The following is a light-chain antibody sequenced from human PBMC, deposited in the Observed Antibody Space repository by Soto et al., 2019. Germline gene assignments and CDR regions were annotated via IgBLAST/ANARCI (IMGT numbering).Light chain of an antibody. CDR2: ATS. V-gene: IGKV1-27*01. Sequence: DIQMTQSPSSLSASVGDRVTITCRASQDISNSLAWYQQKPGKVPKVLIYATSILQSGVPARFSGSGSGTDFTLTISSLQPEDVATYYCQNYNRAPFTFGGGTKVEI. CDR3: QNYNRAPFT. CDR1: QDISNS. J-gene: IGKJ4*01.